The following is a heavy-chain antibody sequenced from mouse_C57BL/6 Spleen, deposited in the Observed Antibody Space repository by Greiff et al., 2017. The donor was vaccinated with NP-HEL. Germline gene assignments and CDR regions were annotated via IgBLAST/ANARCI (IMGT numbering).Heavy chain of an antibody. V-gene: IGHV1-55*01. Sequence: VQLQQPGAELVKPGASVKMSCKASGYTFTSYWLTWVKQRPGQGLEWIGDIYPGSGSTNYNEKFKSKATLTVDTSSSTAYMQLSSLTSEDSAVYYCARRGYGNYSYYYAMDYWGQGTSVTVSS. CDR2: IYPGSGST. D-gene: IGHD2-1*01. CDR3: ARRGYGNYSYYYAMDY. J-gene: IGHJ4*01. CDR1: GYTFTSYW.